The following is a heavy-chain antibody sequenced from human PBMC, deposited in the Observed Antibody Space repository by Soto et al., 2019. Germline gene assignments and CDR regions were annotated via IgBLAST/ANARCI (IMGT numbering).Heavy chain of an antibody. J-gene: IGHJ4*02. CDR3: AREQRITMISYFDY. CDR2: IYYSGST. CDR1: GGSISSGDYY. Sequence: SETLSLTCTVSGGSISSGDYYWSWIRQPPGKGLEWIGYIYYSGSTYYNPSLKSRVTISVDTSKNQFSLKLSSVTAADTAVYYCAREQRITMISYFDYWGQRTLVTVSS. V-gene: IGHV4-30-4*01. D-gene: IGHD3-22*01.